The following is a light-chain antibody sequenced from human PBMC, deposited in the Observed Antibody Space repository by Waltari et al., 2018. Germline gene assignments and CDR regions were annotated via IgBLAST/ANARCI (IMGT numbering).Light chain of an antibody. V-gene: IGLV3-21*02. J-gene: IGLJ1*01. Sequence: SYELTQPPSASVAPGPTARITCAGDKIGTKNVHRYQHKPGQAPVLVVYDDGDRPSGIPERFSGSNSGNTAALTISRVDAGDEAEYYCQVWDSGTNHYVFGTVTKVTVL. CDR2: DDG. CDR3: QVWDSGTNHYV. CDR1: KIGTKN.